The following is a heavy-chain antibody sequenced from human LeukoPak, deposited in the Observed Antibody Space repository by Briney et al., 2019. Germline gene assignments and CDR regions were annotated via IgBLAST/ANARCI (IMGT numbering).Heavy chain of an antibody. CDR2: ISSSSSYI. CDR3: ARALGYCSSASCYYFDN. CDR1: GFTFSSYA. V-gene: IGHV3-21*01. D-gene: IGHD2-2*01. Sequence: PGGSLRLSCAASGFTFSSYAMHWVRQAPGKGLEWVSSISSSSSYIYYADSVKGRFTISRDNAKNSLYLQMNSLRAEDTAVYYCARALGYCSSASCYYFDNWGQGTLVTVSS. J-gene: IGHJ4*02.